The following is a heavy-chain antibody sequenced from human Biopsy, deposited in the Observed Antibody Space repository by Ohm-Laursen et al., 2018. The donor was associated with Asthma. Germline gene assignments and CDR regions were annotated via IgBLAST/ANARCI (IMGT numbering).Heavy chain of an antibody. Sequence: SETLSLTCTVSGGSMSSSNYYWGWIRQPPGKGLEWMGSISYTGSAYHNPSLKSRVTISVDKSKNHFSLKRSSVTAADTAVYYCAKHWDWGSFFDYWGQGTPVTVSS. J-gene: IGHJ4*02. CDR1: GGSMSSSNYY. D-gene: IGHD7-27*01. CDR3: AKHWDWGSFFDY. V-gene: IGHV4-39*01. CDR2: ISYTGSA.